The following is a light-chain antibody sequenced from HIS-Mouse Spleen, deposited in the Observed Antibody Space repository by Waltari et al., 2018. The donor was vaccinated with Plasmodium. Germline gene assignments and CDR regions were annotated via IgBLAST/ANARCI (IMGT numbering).Light chain of an antibody. V-gene: IGKV3-15*01. Sequence: EIVMTQSPATLSVSPGERATLSCRASQSVSSNLAWYQQKPGQAPRFLIYGASTRATGIPAMFSGSGSGTEFTLTISSLQSEDFAVYYCQQYNNWSFIFGPGTKVDIK. CDR1: QSVSSN. J-gene: IGKJ3*01. CDR3: QQYNNWSFI. CDR2: GAS.